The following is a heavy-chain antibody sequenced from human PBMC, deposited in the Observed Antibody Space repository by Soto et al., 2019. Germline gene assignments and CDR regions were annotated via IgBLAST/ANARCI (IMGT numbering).Heavy chain of an antibody. V-gene: IGHV1-69*06. Sequence: AVKVSCKASGGTFSSYAISWVRQAPGQGLEWMGGIIPIFGTANYAQKFQGRVTITADKSTSTAYMELSSLRSEDTAVYYCARGIWGYYGMDVWGQGTTVTVSS. D-gene: IGHD3-16*01. CDR2: IIPIFGTA. CDR3: ARGIWGYYGMDV. CDR1: GGTFSSYA. J-gene: IGHJ6*02.